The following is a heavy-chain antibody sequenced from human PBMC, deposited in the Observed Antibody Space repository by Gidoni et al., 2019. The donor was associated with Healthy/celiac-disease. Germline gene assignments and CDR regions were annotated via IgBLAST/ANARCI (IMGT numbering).Heavy chain of an antibody. J-gene: IGHJ4*02. Sequence: QVQLVQSGAEGKKAGASGKVACRATGYICTSYDNNWVRQATGQGLEWMGWMNPNSGNTGYSPQFHGSVTMTRNTSISTAYMELRSLISADTAVYYCARVGRGGTSGSDYWGQGTLVTVSS. V-gene: IGHV1-8*01. D-gene: IGHD2-15*01. CDR2: MNPNSGNT. CDR1: GYICTSYD. CDR3: ARVGRGGTSGSDY.